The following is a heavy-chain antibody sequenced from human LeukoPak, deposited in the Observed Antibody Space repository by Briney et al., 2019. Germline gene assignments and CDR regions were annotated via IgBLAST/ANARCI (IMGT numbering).Heavy chain of an antibody. J-gene: IGHJ4*02. CDR1: GFTFSSYA. Sequence: PGGSLRLSCAASGFTFSSYAMSWVRQAPGKGLEWVSAISGSGGSTYYADSVKGRFTISSDNSKKTLYLQMNSLRADDTAVYYCAKTRETDYYDSSGYFYWGQGTLVTVSS. D-gene: IGHD3-22*01. CDR3: AKTRETDYYDSSGYFY. V-gene: IGHV3-23*01. CDR2: ISGSGGST.